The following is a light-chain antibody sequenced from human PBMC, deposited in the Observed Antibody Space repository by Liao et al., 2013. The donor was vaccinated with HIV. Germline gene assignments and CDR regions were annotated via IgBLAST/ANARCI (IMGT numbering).Light chain of an antibody. J-gene: IGLJ3*02. V-gene: IGLV3-1*01. CDR3: QAWDSSTLWV. Sequence: SYELTQPPSVSVSPGQTASITCSGDKLGDKYACWYQQKPGQSPVLVIYQDRKRPSGIPERFSGSNSGNTATLTISGTQAMDEADYYCQAWDSSTLWVFGGGTKLTVL. CDR1: KLGDKY. CDR2: QDR.